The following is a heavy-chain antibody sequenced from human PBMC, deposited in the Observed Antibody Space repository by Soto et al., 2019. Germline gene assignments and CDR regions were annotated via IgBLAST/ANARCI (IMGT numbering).Heavy chain of an antibody. D-gene: IGHD1-7*01. V-gene: IGHV4-59*01. CDR3: ARSGTTGFGAFDI. Sequence: QVQLQESGPGLVKPSETLSLTCTVSGGSISSYYWSWIRQPPGKGLEWIGYIYYSGSTNYNPSLKSRVTISVDTSKNQFSVKLSSVTAADTAVYYCARSGTTGFGAFDIWGQGTMVTVSS. J-gene: IGHJ3*02. CDR1: GGSISSYY. CDR2: IYYSGST.